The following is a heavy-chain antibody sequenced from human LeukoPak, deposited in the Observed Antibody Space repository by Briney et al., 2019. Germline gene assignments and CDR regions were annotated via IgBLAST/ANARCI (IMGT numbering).Heavy chain of an antibody. J-gene: IGHJ5*02. V-gene: IGHV3-48*04. CDR1: GFTFSSYS. Sequence: GGSLRLSCAASGFTFSSYSMNWVRQAPGKGLEWVSYISSSSSTIYYADSVKGRFTISRDNAKNSLYLQMNSLRAEDTAVYYCAKDLYDSSGYWPNWFDPWGQGTLVTVSS. CDR2: ISSSSSTI. D-gene: IGHD3-22*01. CDR3: AKDLYDSSGYWPNWFDP.